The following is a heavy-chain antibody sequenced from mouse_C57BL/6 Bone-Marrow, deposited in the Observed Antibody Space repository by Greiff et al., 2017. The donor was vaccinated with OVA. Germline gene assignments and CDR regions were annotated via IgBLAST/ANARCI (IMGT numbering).Heavy chain of an antibody. Sequence: VQLQQPGAELVKPGASVKLSCKASGYTFTSYWMHWVKPRPGRGLAWIGRIAPNSGGTKYNEKFKSKATLTVDKPSSTAYMQLSSLTSEDSAVYYCARWDFEEYWGQGTTLTVSP. CDR3: ARWDFEEY. CDR2: IAPNSGGT. CDR1: GYTFTSYW. D-gene: IGHD4-1*01. V-gene: IGHV1-72*01. J-gene: IGHJ2*01.